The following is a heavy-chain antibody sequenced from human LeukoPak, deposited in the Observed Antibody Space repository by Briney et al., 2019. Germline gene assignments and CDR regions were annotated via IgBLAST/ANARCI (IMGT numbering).Heavy chain of an antibody. Sequence: SETLSLTCSVSDGSINSYYWNWIRRPPGKGLEWFGYIYYNGNTNYSPSLKSRVTMSVDTSKNLFSLKVSSVTAADTAVYYCARGRSNYYGMDVWGQGTTVTVSS. CDR1: DGSINSYY. D-gene: IGHD1-26*01. J-gene: IGHJ6*02. CDR2: IYYNGNT. V-gene: IGHV4-59*01. CDR3: ARGRSNYYGMDV.